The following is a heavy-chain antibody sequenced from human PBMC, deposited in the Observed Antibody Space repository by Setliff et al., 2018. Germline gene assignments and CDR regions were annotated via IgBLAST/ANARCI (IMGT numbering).Heavy chain of an antibody. CDR1: GFTFDDYG. D-gene: IGHD7-27*01. CDR2: IKSKGSGGTT. V-gene: IGHV3-15*01. Sequence: GGSLRLSCAASGFTFDDYGMSWVRQAPGKGLECVAHIKSKGSGGTTDYSAAVKGRFSISRDDSESTLFLQMNSLRAEDTAVYYCVRDLHWGFDYWGLGTLVTVSS. CDR3: VRDLHWGFDY. J-gene: IGHJ4*02.